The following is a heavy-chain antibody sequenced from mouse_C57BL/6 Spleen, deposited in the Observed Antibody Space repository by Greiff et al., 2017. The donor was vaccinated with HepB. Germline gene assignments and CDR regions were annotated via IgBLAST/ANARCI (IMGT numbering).Heavy chain of an antibody. V-gene: IGHV14-4*01. CDR2: IDPENGDT. J-gene: IGHJ2*01. Sequence: VQLQQSGAELVRPGASVKLSCTASGFNIKDDYMHWVKQRPEQGLEWIGWIDPENGDTEYASKFQGKATITADTSSNTAYLQLSSLTSEATAVYYCTTLKYFDYWGQGTTLTVSS. CDR3: TTLKYFDY. CDR1: GFNIKDDY.